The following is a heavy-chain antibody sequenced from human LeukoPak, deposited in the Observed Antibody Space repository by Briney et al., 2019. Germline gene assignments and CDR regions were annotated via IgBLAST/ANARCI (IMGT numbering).Heavy chain of an antibody. Sequence: SETLSLTCTVSGGSISSYYWSWIRQPPGKGLEWIGYIYYSGSTNYNPSLKSRVTISVDTSKNQFSLKLSSVTAADTAVYYCAREHRYSSSRNVLDPWGQGSLVTVSS. V-gene: IGHV4-59*01. CDR3: AREHRYSSSRNVLDP. J-gene: IGHJ5*02. CDR1: GGSISSYY. CDR2: IYYSGST. D-gene: IGHD6-13*01.